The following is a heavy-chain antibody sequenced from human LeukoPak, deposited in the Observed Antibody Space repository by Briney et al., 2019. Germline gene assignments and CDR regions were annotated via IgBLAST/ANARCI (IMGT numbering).Heavy chain of an antibody. V-gene: IGHV3-72*01. J-gene: IGHJ3*02. CDR2: TRNKANSYTT. CDR3: ARDSGDAFDT. CDR1: GFTFSDHY. D-gene: IGHD5-12*01. Sequence: GGSLRLSCAASGFTFSDHYMDWVRQAPGKGLEWVGRTRNKANSYTTEYAASVKGRFTISRDDSKNSLYLQMNSLKTEDTAVYYCARDSGDAFDTWGQGTMVTVSS.